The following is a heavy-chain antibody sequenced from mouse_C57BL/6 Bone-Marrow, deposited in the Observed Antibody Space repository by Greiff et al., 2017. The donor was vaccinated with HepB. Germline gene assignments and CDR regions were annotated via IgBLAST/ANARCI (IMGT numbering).Heavy chain of an antibody. CDR3: ARGTTVVATPATSWYFDV. CDR2: INPNNGGT. J-gene: IGHJ1*03. D-gene: IGHD1-1*01. Sequence: VQLQQSGPELVKPGASVKMSCKASGYTFTDYNMHWVKQSHGKSLEWIGYINPNNGGTSYNQKFKGKATLTVNKSSSTAYMELRSLTSEDSAVYYCARGTTVVATPATSWYFDVWGTGTTVTVSS. V-gene: IGHV1-22*01. CDR1: GYTFTDYN.